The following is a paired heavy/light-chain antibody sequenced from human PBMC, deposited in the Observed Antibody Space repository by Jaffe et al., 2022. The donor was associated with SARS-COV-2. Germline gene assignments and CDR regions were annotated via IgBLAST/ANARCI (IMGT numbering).Light chain of an antibody. CDR3: MQGTQFPRT. Sequence: DTVLTQTPLSSPVTLGQPASISCRSSQSLVHSDGNTYLSWLHQRPGQPPRLLIYKISNRFSGVADRFSGSGAGTDFTLRISRVEAEDVGVYYCMQGTQFPRTFGQGTNLEIK. CDR1: QSLVHSDGNTY. CDR2: KIS. J-gene: IGKJ2*01. V-gene: IGKV2-24*01.
Heavy chain of an antibody. CDR1: GYFISSGYY. Sequence: QVHMEESGPGLVRPGETLSLNCTVSGYFISSGYYWAWVRQSPGQGLEWIGSFHQNGKTFYNPSLRGRVTLSLDTSKNQFSLKLTSLSVADTAVYYCTRAAVGSFDYWGQGALVTVSS. CDR3: TRAAVGSFDY. V-gene: IGHV4-38-2*02. J-gene: IGHJ4*02. CDR2: FHQNGKT. D-gene: IGHD6-19*01.